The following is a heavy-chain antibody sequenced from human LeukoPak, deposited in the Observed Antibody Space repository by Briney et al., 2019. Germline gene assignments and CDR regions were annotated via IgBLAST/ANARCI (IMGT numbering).Heavy chain of an antibody. CDR3: VRDRAYSFDY. CDR1: GFTFSGYA. V-gene: IGHV3-48*02. CDR2: ISSSSNII. Sequence: GESLRLSCAASGFTFSGYAMNWVRQAPGKGLEWVSHIYISSSSNIISYADSVKGRFTISRDNAQNSLYLQMNGLRDEDTAVYYCVRDRAYSFDYWGQGILVTVSS. J-gene: IGHJ4*02. D-gene: IGHD2-21*01.